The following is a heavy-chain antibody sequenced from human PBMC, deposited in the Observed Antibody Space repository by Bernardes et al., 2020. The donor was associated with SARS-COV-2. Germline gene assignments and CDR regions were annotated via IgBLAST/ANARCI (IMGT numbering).Heavy chain of an antibody. CDR2: IYYSGST. J-gene: IGHJ4*02. V-gene: IGHV4-31*03. CDR3: ARGGAVGWNPVDY. Sequence: SEPLSLTCTVSGGPISSGGYWTWIRQHPGKGLEWIGYIYYSGSTYYNPSLKSRVTISVDTSKKQFSLKLISVTAADTGVYYCARGGAVGWNPVDYWGQGTLVTVSS. CDR1: GGPISSGGY. D-gene: IGHD1-1*01.